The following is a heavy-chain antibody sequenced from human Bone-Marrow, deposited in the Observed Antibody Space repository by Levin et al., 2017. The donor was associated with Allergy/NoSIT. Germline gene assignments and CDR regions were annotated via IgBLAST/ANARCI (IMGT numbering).Heavy chain of an antibody. CDR3: ARDRGGRGIMDH. D-gene: IGHD3-10*01. CDR1: GGSIDRGSYF. CDR2: IYPSTGSI. Sequence: LRLSCTVSGGSIDRGSYFWSWIRQPAGRGLEWIGRIYPSTGSIDNNPTLKSRVTISADTSKNQFSLKLRSVTAADRAVYYCARDRGGRGIMDHSGQGLLVTVSS. J-gene: IGHJ4*02. V-gene: IGHV4-61*02.